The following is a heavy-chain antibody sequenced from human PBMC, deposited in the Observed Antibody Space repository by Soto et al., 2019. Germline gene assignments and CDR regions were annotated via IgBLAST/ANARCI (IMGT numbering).Heavy chain of an antibody. CDR1: GFPLSSYA. V-gene: IGHV3-30-3*01. J-gene: IGHJ4*02. D-gene: IGHD1-1*01. Sequence: PWVSQLLSCAVSGFPLSSYAMRWVRQAPGTGLARMAALSYDGSNKYYEDSVKGRFTLSRDNSKNTLYLHMNSLRAEDTAVYCCARDTGHTVSDNCVQDDDYWGQGTMVTVAS. CDR3: ARDTGHTVSDNCVQDDDY. CDR2: LSYDGSNK.